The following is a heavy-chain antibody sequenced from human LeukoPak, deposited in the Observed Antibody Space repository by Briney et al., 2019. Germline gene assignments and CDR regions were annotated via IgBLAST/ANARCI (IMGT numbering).Heavy chain of an antibody. D-gene: IGHD6-13*01. V-gene: IGHV3-9*01. CDR3: AKGEMVYRSSHIDY. J-gene: IGHJ4*02. CDR1: GFTFDDYA. Sequence: GRSLRLSCAASGFTFDDYAMHWVRQAPGKGLEWVSGISWNSGSIGYADPVKGRFTISRDNAKNSLYLQMNSLRAEDTALYYCAKGEMVYRSSHIDYGGQGPLVPVSS. CDR2: ISWNSGSI.